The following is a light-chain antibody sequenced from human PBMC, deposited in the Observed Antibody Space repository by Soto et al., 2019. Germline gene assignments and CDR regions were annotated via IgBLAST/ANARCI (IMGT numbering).Light chain of an antibody. CDR3: QHYNNWPRT. Sequence: EIVMTQSPATLSVSPGERATLSCRASQSISSNLAWYQQKPGQAPRLLMFRTSSRATGFPARFSGSGSGTEFTLTISSLQSEDFAVYYCQHYNNWPRTFGQGTKVDI. CDR1: QSISSN. V-gene: IGKV3-15*01. J-gene: IGKJ1*01. CDR2: RTS.